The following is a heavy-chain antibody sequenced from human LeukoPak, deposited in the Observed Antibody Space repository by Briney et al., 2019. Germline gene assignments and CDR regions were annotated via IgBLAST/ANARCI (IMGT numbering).Heavy chain of an antibody. V-gene: IGHV1-2*02. D-gene: IGHD7-27*01. Sequence: GASVKVSCKASGYTFTGYDMHWVRQAPGQGLEWMGWINPNSGDTNYAQTFQDRVTMTRDTSISTAYMEINSLRYDDTAVYYCASELGIVPWGQGTLVTVSS. CDR2: INPNSGDT. J-gene: IGHJ5*02. CDR3: ASELGIVP. CDR1: GYTFTGYD.